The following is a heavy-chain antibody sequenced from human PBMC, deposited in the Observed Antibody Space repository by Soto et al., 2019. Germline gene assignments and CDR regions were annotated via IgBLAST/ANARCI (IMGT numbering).Heavy chain of an antibody. D-gene: IGHD5-18*01. CDR3: ARGRGYSYGPYYFDY. Sequence: LSLTCTVSGGSISSEGYYWSWFRQLPGKGLEWIGDIYYSGTTYHNPSLRSRLTISGDASKNQFSLKLSSVTDADTALYYCARGRGYSYGPYYFDYWGQGTLVTVSS. CDR2: IYYSGTT. J-gene: IGHJ4*02. CDR1: GGSISSEGYY. V-gene: IGHV4-31*03.